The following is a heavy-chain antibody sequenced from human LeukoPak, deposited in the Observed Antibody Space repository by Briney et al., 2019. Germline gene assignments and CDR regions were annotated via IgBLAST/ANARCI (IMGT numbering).Heavy chain of an antibody. D-gene: IGHD2-8*01. Sequence: ASEKVSCKASGGTCSSYAISWVRQAAGQWLEWMGRIIPIFGTANYAQKFQGRVTITADESTSTAYMELSSLRSEDTAVYYCAREGVMAASDYWGQGTLVTVSS. CDR3: AREGVMAASDY. V-gene: IGHV1-69*13. CDR1: GGTCSSYA. J-gene: IGHJ4*02. CDR2: IIPIFGTA.